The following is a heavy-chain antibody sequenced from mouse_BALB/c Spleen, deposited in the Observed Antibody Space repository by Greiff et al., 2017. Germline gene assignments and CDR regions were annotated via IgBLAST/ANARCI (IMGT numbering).Heavy chain of an antibody. CDR2: ISSGSSTI. D-gene: IGHD1-3*01. CDR1: GFTFSSFG. V-gene: IGHV5-17*02. J-gene: IGHJ2*01. CDR3: VLNVDY. Sequence: EVKLMESGGGLVQPGGSRKLSCAASGFTFSSFGMHWVRQAPEKGLEWVAYISSGSSTIYYADTVKGRFTISRDNPKNTLFLQMTSLRSEDTAMYYCVLNVDYWGQGTTLTVSS.